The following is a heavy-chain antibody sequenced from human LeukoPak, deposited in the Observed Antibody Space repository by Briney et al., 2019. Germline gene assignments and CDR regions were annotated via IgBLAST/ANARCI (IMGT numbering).Heavy chain of an antibody. Sequence: GGSLRLSCAASGFTFSDYYMSWIRQAPGKGLEWVSYISSSGSSISYADSVKGRFTISRDNAKNSLNLQMNSLRAEDTAVYYCARDRLFGNLPDYWGQGTLVTVSS. J-gene: IGHJ4*02. CDR3: ARDRLFGNLPDY. V-gene: IGHV3-11*04. D-gene: IGHD1-7*01. CDR1: GFTFSDYY. CDR2: ISSSGSSI.